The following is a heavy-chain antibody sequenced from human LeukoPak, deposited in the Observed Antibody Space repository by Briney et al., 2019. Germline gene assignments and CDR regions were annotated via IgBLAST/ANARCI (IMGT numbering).Heavy chain of an antibody. D-gene: IGHD3-3*01. J-gene: IGHJ6*02. CDR3: ARVVGSGYYLDTSYYYYYGMDV. V-gene: IGHV1-69*01. CDR2: IIPIFGTA. Sequence: GASVKVSCKASGGTFSSYAMSWVRQAPGQGLEWMGVIIPIFGTANYAQKFQGRVTITADESTSTAYMELSSLRSEDTAVYYCARVVGSGYYLDTSYYYYYGMDVWGQGTTVTVSS. CDR1: GGTFSSYA.